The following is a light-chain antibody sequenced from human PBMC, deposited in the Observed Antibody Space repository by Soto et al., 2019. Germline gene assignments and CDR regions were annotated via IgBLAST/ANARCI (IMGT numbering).Light chain of an antibody. CDR1: QSISSW. CDR3: QQSYSTWT. Sequence: DIQMTQSPSTLSASVGDRVTITCRASQSISSWLAWYQQKPGQPPRLLIYWASTRESGVPERFSGSGSGTDFTLTISSLQAEDAAVYYCQQSYSTWTFGQGTKVDI. CDR2: WAS. J-gene: IGKJ1*01. V-gene: IGKV1-5*03.